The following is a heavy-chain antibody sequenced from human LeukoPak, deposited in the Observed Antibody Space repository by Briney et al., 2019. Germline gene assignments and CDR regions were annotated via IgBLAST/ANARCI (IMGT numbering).Heavy chain of an antibody. V-gene: IGHV3-30*02. Sequence: GGSLRLSCAASGFTFSSYGMHWVRQAPGKGLEWVAFIRYDGSNKYYADFVKGRFTISRDNSMNTLYLQMNSLRAEDTAVYYCAKDMYYYGSGSYAGDYWGQGTLVTVSS. J-gene: IGHJ4*02. CDR3: AKDMYYYGSGSYAGDY. D-gene: IGHD3-10*01. CDR1: GFTFSSYG. CDR2: IRYDGSNK.